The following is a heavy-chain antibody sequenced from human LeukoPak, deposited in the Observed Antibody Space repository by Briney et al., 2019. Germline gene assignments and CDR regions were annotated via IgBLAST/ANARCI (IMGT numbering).Heavy chain of an antibody. J-gene: IGHJ6*03. Sequence: GASVKVSCKASGYTFTNYGISWVRQAPGQGLEWMGWININTGNPTYAQGFTGRFVFSLDTSVSTAYLQISSLKAEDTAMYYCARVGFPTYYYYMDVWGKGTTATVSS. V-gene: IGHV7-4-1*02. D-gene: IGHD3-10*01. CDR3: ARVGFPTYYYYMDV. CDR2: ININTGNP. CDR1: GYTFTNYG.